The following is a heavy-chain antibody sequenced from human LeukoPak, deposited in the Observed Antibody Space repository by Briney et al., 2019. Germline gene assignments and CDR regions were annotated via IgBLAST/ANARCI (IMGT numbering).Heavy chain of an antibody. CDR2: ISYDGSNK. CDR3: AKDRVGGIWTGYIDC. D-gene: IGHD3/OR15-3a*01. CDR1: GFTFSSYG. V-gene: IGHV3-30*18. Sequence: PGGSLRLSCAASGFTFSSYGMHWVRQAPGKGLEWVAVISYDGSNKYYADSVKGRFTISRDNSKNTLYLQMNSLRAEDTAVYYCAKDRVGGIWTGYIDCGGQGTLVTVSS. J-gene: IGHJ4*02.